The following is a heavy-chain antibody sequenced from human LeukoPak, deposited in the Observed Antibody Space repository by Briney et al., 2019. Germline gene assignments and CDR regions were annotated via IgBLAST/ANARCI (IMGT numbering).Heavy chain of an antibody. J-gene: IGHJ4*02. Sequence: PGGSLRLSCAASGFTFSSYGMHWVRQAPGKGLEWVTFIRYDGSKKYYADSVKGRFTISRDNTKNSLYLQMNSLRAEDTAVYYCVGGDYWGQGTLVTVSS. CDR1: GFTFSSYG. CDR3: VGGDY. V-gene: IGHV3-30*02. CDR2: IRYDGSKK.